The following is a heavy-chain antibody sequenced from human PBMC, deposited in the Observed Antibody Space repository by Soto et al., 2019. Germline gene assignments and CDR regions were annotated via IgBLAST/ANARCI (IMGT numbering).Heavy chain of an antibody. CDR3: AGHHYGDYRIDY. Sequence: ASVKVSCKVSGYTLTELSMHWVRQAPGKGLEWMGGFDPEDGETIYAQKFQGRVTMTEDTSTDTAYMELSSLRSEDTAVYYCAGHHYGDYRIDYWGQGTLVTVSS. CDR1: GYTLTELS. V-gene: IGHV1-24*01. CDR2: FDPEDGET. D-gene: IGHD4-17*01. J-gene: IGHJ4*02.